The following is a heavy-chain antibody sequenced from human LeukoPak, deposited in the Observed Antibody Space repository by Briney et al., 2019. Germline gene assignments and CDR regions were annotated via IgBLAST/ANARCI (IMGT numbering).Heavy chain of an antibody. CDR1: GFTFSSYA. J-gene: IGHJ4*02. V-gene: IGHV3-30*01. CDR2: ISYDGSNK. Sequence: WGSLRLSCAASGFTFSSYAMHWVRQAPGKGLGWVAVISYDGSNKYYADSVKGRFTISRDNSKNTLYLQMNSLRAEDTAVYYCAETTFDYWGQGTLVTVSS. D-gene: IGHD1-1*01. CDR3: AETTFDY.